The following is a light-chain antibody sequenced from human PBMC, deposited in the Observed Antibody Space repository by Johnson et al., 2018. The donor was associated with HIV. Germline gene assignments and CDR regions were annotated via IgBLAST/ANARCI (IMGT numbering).Light chain of an antibody. J-gene: IGLJ1*01. Sequence: QSVLSQPPSVSAAPGQKVTISCSGSSSNIGNNYVSWYQQLPGTAPKILIYDNKKRPSGISDRFSGSKSGTSVTLVITGLPTGDEADYYCGTWDSSLTLYVFGTGTKVTVL. CDR1: SSNIGNNY. CDR3: GTWDSSLTLYV. CDR2: DNK. V-gene: IGLV1-51*01.